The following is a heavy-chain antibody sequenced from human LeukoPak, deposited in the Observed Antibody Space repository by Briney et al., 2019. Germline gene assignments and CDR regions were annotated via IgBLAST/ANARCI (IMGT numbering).Heavy chain of an antibody. D-gene: IGHD6-19*01. Sequence: GASVKVSCKASGGTFSSYAISWVRQAPGQGLEWMGGIIPIFGTANYAQRFQGRVTITADESTSTAYMELRSLRSDDTAVYYCARSGGSGWYGIFDYWGQGTLVTVSS. CDR2: IIPIFGTA. CDR3: ARSGGSGWYGIFDY. CDR1: GGTFSSYA. J-gene: IGHJ4*02. V-gene: IGHV1-69*01.